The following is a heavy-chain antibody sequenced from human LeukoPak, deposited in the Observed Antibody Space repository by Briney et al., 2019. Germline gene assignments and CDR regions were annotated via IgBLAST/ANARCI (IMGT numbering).Heavy chain of an antibody. D-gene: IGHD6-13*01. Sequence: GESLKISCNGSGYTFINNWIAWVRQRPGKGLEWMGIIYPGDSDTRYSPSFEGQVIISADKSLGTAYLQWSSLKASDTAMYYCARTRRGDYSITDDWGQGTLVTVSS. CDR1: GYTFINNW. CDR3: ARTRRGDYSITDD. J-gene: IGHJ4*02. CDR2: IYPGDSDT. V-gene: IGHV5-51*01.